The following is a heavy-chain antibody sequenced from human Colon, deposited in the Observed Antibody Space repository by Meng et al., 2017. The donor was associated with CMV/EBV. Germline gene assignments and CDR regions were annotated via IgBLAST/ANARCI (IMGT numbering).Heavy chain of an antibody. J-gene: IGHJ4*02. D-gene: IGHD6-6*01. CDR2: IHGDDTN. Sequence: IPLNVSGLPVLTPTQTLTLTCSFSGFSLTTITVSVGWIRQPPGKALEWLALIHGDDTNEYNPSLSNRLTVTRDTSKNQVFLTLTNVDPVDTGTYYCVQRHSSSTGEVHWGQGTLVTVS. V-gene: IGHV2-5*02. CDR1: GFSLTTITVS. CDR3: VQRHSSSTGEVH.